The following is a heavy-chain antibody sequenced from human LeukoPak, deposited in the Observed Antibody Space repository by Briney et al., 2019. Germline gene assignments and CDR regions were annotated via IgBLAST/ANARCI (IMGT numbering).Heavy chain of an antibody. D-gene: IGHD6-13*01. J-gene: IGHJ4*02. V-gene: IGHV4-59*01. CDR2: IYYSGST. Sequence: XVSGGSISXXXXXWIRXPAGXXXXXVGYIYYSGSTNYNPSLKSRVTISVDTSKNQFSLKLSSVTAADTAVYYCAARAAAGIPLDFDYWGQGTLVTVSS. CDR3: AARAAAGIPLDFDY. CDR1: GGSISXXX.